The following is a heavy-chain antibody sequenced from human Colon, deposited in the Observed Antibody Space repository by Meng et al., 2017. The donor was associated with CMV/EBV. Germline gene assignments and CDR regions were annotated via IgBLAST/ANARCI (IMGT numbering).Heavy chain of an antibody. CDR1: PFNVVNTY. J-gene: IGHJ6*02. V-gene: IGHV3-53*05. Sequence: GGSLRLSCAGSPFNVVNTYMSWVRQAPGKGLEWVALIYSGGPMHYADSVKGRFTISRDNAKNSLYLQMNSLRSEDTALYYCAGHIEQGKDVELDFAYYGLDVWGQGTTVTVSS. CDR3: AGHIEQGKDVELDFAYYGLDV. D-gene: IGHD1-1*01. CDR2: IYSGGPM.